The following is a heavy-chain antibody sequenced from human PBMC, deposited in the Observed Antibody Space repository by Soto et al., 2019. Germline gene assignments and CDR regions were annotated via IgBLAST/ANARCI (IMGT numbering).Heavy chain of an antibody. CDR1: GGSISSSSYY. D-gene: IGHD3-16*02. CDR3: ARQSSDYVGGSYRPNWFDP. CDR2: IYYSGST. J-gene: IGHJ5*02. V-gene: IGHV4-39*01. Sequence: SETLSLTCTVSGGSISSSSYYWGWIRQPPGKGLEWIGSIYYSGSTDYNPSGKILVTISVDTSKDQFSLKLSSVTAADTAVYNCARQSSDYVGGSYRPNWFDPWGQGTLVTVSS.